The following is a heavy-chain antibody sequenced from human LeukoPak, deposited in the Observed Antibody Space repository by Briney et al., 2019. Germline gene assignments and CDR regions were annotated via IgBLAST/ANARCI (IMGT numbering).Heavy chain of an antibody. V-gene: IGHV1-8*03. CDR3: ARGNRFDDFWSGYWVGFDY. CDR2: MNPNSGNT. CDR1: GYIFTSYD. J-gene: IGHJ4*02. Sequence: GASVKVSCKASGYIFTSYDINWVRQATGQGLEWMGWMNPNSGNTGYAQKFQGRVTITRNTSISTAYMELSSLRSEDTAVYYCARGNRFDDFWSGYWVGFDYWGQGTLVTVSS. D-gene: IGHD3-3*01.